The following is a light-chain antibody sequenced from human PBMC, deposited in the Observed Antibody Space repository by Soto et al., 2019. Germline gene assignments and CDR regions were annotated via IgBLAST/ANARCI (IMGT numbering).Light chain of an antibody. CDR2: TTS. J-gene: IGKJ1*01. CDR1: QSISTN. CDR3: QQSYSTSWT. Sequence: QLTQSPSSLSASVGDRVTITCRASQSISTNLNWYQQKSGRVPKLLIHTTSKLQSAVPSRFTGSGSGTEVTLTISSLQPEDFATYFCQQSYSTSWTFGQGTKVEVK. V-gene: IGKV1-39*01.